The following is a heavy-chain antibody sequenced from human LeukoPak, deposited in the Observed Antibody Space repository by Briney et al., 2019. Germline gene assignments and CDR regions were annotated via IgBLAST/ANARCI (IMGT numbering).Heavy chain of an antibody. CDR2: IIPIFGTA. CDR3: ASTSWQNYFDY. V-gene: IGHV1-69*13. J-gene: IGHJ4*02. CDR1: GGTFSSYA. Sequence: SVKVSCKASGGTFSSYAISWVRQAPGQGVEWMGGIIPIFGTANYAQKFQGRVTITADESTSPAYMQLSSLRSEDTAVYYCASTSWQNYFDYWGQGTLVTVSS.